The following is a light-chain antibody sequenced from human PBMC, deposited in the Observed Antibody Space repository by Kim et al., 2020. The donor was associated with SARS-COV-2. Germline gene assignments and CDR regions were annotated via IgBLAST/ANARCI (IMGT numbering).Light chain of an antibody. CDR1: SSDVGAYKH. Sequence: GQSIIISCTGTSSDVGAYKHVSWYQQYPGKAPKLIIHDVSERPSGVSNRFSASKSGNTASLTISGLQAEDEADYYCSSYTSSGTWVFGGGTKVTVL. V-gene: IGLV2-14*04. CDR3: SSYTSSGTWV. CDR2: DVS. J-gene: IGLJ2*01.